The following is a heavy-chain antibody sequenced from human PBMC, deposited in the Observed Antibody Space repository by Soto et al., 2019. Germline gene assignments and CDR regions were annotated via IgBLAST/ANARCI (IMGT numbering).Heavy chain of an antibody. D-gene: IGHD6-19*01. V-gene: IGHV4-4*02. J-gene: IGHJ4*02. CDR2: MSHSGPT. CDR1: GGSVTTNYW. Sequence: SETLSLTCAVSGGSVTTNYWWGWVRQSPVTGLEWIGDMSHSGPTNYSPSLKSRVTLSVDTSKNQFSLELKSVTAADTAVYFSGISRGWYTIHSWRQGTLVTVS. CDR3: GISRGWYTIHS.